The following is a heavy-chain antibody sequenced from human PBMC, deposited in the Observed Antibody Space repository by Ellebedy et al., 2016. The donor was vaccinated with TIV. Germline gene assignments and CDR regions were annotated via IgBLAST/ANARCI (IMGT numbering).Heavy chain of an antibody. Sequence: AASVKVSCKASGYTFTDYYMHWVRQAPGQGLEWMGWINPRNDVTIYAQNFQGRVTMTTDTYISTAYMELRGLRSDDTAIYYCARSVWPGYFDFWGRGSLVTVSS. CDR2: INPRNDVT. J-gene: IGHJ4*02. CDR3: ARSVWPGYFDF. D-gene: IGHD2-21*01. V-gene: IGHV1-2*02. CDR1: GYTFTDYY.